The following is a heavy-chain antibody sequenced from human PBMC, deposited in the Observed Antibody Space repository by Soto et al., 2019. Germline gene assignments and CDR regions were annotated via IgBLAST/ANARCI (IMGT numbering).Heavy chain of an antibody. CDR3: ASGEGGAAAGTDY. Sequence: QLQLQESGPGLVKPSETLSLTCTVSGGSISSSSYYWGWIRQPPGKGLEWIGSIYYSGSTYYNPSLKGRVTISVDTSKNQFSLKLSSVTAADTAVYYCASGEGGAAAGTDYWGQGTLVTVSS. V-gene: IGHV4-39*01. J-gene: IGHJ4*02. CDR1: GGSISSSSYY. D-gene: IGHD6-13*01. CDR2: IYYSGST.